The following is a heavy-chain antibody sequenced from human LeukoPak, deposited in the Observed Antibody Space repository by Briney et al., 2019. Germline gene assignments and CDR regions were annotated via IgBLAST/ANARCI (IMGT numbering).Heavy chain of an antibody. D-gene: IGHD3-16*01. CDR1: GGTFSTHA. J-gene: IGHJ2*01. CDR2: IIPILGIA. V-gene: IGHV1-69*04. Sequence: GSSVKVSCNASGGTFSTHAISWVRQAPGQGLEWMGRIIPILGIANYAQRFQGRVTITADKSTNTAYMELGSLRSEDTAVYYCARDFMIGTGFYFDLWGRGTLVTVSS. CDR3: ARDFMIGTGFYFDL.